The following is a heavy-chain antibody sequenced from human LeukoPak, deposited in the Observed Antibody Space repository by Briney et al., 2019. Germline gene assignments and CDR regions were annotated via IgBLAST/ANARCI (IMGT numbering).Heavy chain of an antibody. V-gene: IGHV4-34*01. Sequence: PSETLSLTCAVYGGSFSGYYWSWIRQPPGKGLEWIGEINHSGSTNYNPSLKSRVTISVDTSKNQFSLKLSSVTAADTAVYYCARSSGVRAAFDIWGQGTMATVSS. CDR1: GGSFSGYY. CDR2: INHSGST. CDR3: ARSSGVRAAFDI. J-gene: IGHJ3*02. D-gene: IGHD3-10*01.